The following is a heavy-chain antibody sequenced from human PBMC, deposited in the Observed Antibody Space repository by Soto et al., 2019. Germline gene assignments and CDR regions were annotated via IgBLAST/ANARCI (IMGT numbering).Heavy chain of an antibody. CDR2: IYYSGTA. CDR3: AREGGDGLDC. CDR1: GGSINSGGYY. J-gene: IGHJ4*02. D-gene: IGHD3-16*01. Sequence: PSETLSLTCFVSGGSINSGGYYWSWIRQHPGKGLEWIGYIYYSGTAHSNPSLNGRVDISVDTSKNQFPLELSSVTAADTAVYYCAREGGDGLDCWGQGTLVTVSS. V-gene: IGHV4-31*03.